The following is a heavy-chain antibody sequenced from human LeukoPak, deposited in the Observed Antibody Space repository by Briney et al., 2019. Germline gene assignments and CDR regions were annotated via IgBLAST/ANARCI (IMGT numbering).Heavy chain of an antibody. Sequence: GASVKVSCKASGGTFSSYAISWVRQAPGQGLEWMGRIIPILGIANYAQKFQGRVTITADKSTSTAYMELSSLRSEDTAVYYCARGSYSGYDYFDYWGQGTLVTVSS. CDR2: IIPILGIA. D-gene: IGHD5-12*01. CDR3: ARGSYSGYDYFDY. CDR1: GGTFSSYA. J-gene: IGHJ4*02. V-gene: IGHV1-69*04.